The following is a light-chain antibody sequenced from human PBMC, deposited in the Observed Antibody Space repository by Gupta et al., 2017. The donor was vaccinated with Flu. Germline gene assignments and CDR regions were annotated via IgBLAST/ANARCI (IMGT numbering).Light chain of an antibody. V-gene: IGLV2-14*01. Sequence: QSPLTPPASVSPSPGQSITISCTGTSSDVGGFEDVSWYQQHPGKAPKLVIYEGNNRPSGVSKRFSGSKSGNTASLTISGLQAEDETDYYCSSYTRTNAYVLGTGTKVTVL. CDR1: SSDVGGFED. J-gene: IGLJ1*01. CDR3: SSYTRTNAYV. CDR2: EGN.